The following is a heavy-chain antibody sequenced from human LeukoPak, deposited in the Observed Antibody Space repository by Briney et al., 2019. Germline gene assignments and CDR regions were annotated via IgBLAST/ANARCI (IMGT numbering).Heavy chain of an antibody. Sequence: GGSLRLSCASSGLNVSRNYMSWVRQAPGKGPQWVSVIYAVYSGATIHYSDSVKGRFTISRDNSKNTLFLQMDSLRAEDTAVYYCATVADFGDYYFDYWGQGTLVTVSS. CDR3: ATVADFGDYYFDY. V-gene: IGHV3-53*01. D-gene: IGHD4-17*01. CDR1: GLNVSRNY. CDR2: IYAVYSGATI. J-gene: IGHJ4*02.